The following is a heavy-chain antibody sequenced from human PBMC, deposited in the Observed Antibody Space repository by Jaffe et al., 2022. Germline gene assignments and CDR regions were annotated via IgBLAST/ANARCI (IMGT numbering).Heavy chain of an antibody. CDR2: IYTSGST. CDR1: GGSISSGSYY. Sequence: QVQLQESGPGLVKPSQTLSLTCTVSGGSISSGSYYWSWIRQPAGKGLEWIGRIYTSGSTNYNPSLKSRVTISVDTSKNQFSLKLSSVTAADTAVYYCAREGGAAAGTYYYYMDVWGKGTTVTVSS. CDR3: AREGGAAAGTYYYYMDV. V-gene: IGHV4-61*02. D-gene: IGHD6-13*01. J-gene: IGHJ6*03.